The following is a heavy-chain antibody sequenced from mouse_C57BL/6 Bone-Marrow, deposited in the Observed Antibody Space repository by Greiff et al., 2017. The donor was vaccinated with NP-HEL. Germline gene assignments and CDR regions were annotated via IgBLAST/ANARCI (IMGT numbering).Heavy chain of an antibody. Sequence: EVQRVESGGGLVKPGGSLKLSCAASGFTFSSYAMSWVRQTPEKRLEWVATISDGGSYTYYPDNVKGRFTISRDNAKNNLYLQMSHLKSEDTAMYYCAIEGPIYYDYGFAYWGQGTLVTVSA. V-gene: IGHV5-4*01. CDR2: ISDGGSYT. CDR1: GFTFSSYA. J-gene: IGHJ3*01. CDR3: AIEGPIYYDYGFAY. D-gene: IGHD2-4*01.